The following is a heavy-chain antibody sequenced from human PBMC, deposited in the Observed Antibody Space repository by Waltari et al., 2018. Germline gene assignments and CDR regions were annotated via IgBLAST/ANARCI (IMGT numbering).Heavy chain of an antibody. J-gene: IGHJ6*02. D-gene: IGHD6-13*01. CDR1: GGSFSGYY. Sequence: QVQLQQWGAGLLKPSETLSLTCAVYGGSFSGYYWSWIRQPPGKGLEWIGEINNSGSTNYNPSLKSRVTISVDTSKNQFSLKLSSVTAADTAVYYCASLIAVAYYYGMDVWGQGTTVTVSS. CDR2: INNSGST. V-gene: IGHV4-34*01. CDR3: ASLIAVAYYYGMDV.